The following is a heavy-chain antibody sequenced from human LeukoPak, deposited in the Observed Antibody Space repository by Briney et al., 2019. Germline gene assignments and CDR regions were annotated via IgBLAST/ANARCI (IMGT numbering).Heavy chain of an antibody. D-gene: IGHD6-6*01. Sequence: SVKVSCKASGGTFSSYAISWVRQAPGQGLEWMGRIIPILGIANYAQKFQGRVTITADKSTSTAYMGLSSLRSEDTAVYYCARDPGLLAARPYYFDYWGQGTLVTVSS. V-gene: IGHV1-69*04. CDR2: IIPILGIA. CDR1: GGTFSSYA. CDR3: ARDPGLLAARPYYFDY. J-gene: IGHJ4*02.